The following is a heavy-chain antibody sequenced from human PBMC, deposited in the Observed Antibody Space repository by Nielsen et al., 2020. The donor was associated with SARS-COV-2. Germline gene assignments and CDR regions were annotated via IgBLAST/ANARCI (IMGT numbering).Heavy chain of an antibody. Sequence: GGSLRLSCAASGFSFSTYAMHWVRQAPGKGLEWVAVMSYDGSIQYYADSVKGRFTISRDNSKDTLYLQMNNLKGEDTALYYCARGRSGGFRTGGFGMDVWGQGTTVTVSS. CDR1: GFSFSTYA. CDR3: ARGRSGGFRTGGFGMDV. D-gene: IGHD4-23*01. CDR2: MSYDGSIQ. J-gene: IGHJ6*02. V-gene: IGHV3-30-3*01.